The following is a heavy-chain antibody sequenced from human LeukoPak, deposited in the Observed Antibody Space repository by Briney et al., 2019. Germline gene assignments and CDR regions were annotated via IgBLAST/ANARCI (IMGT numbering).Heavy chain of an antibody. D-gene: IGHD1-7*01. CDR3: ARALGPTQTYLDLYDNWFDP. J-gene: IGHJ5*02. CDR2: IYYSGST. CDR1: GGAISSGDYY. V-gene: IGHV4-30-4*08. Sequence: PSETLSLTCTVSGGAISSGDYYWSCIRQPPGKGLEWIGYIYYSGSTYYNPSLKSRVTISVDTSKNQCSLKLSSVTAADTAVYYCARALGPTQTYLDLYDNWFDPWGQGTLVTVSS.